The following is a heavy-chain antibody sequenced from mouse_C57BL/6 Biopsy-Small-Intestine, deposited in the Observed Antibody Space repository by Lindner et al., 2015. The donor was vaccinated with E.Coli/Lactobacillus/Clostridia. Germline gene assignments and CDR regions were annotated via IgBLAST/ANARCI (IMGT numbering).Heavy chain of an antibody. D-gene: IGHD3-2*01. V-gene: IGHV1-34*02. CDR3: ARRGGETARFYYFDY. CDR2: IYNYDGGV. Sequence: VQLQESGPELVKPGDSVKMSCKASGYTFTDYYMDWVKQSHGKSLEWIGYIYNYDGGVTYNQNFKGKATLTIDKSSNTAYMELHSLTSEDSAVYYCARRGGETARFYYFDYWGQGTTLTVSS. J-gene: IGHJ2*01. CDR1: GYTFTDYY.